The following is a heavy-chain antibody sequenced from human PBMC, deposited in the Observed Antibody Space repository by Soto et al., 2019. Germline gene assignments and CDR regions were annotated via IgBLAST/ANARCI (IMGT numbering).Heavy chain of an antibody. Sequence: PSETLSLTCTVSGGCISSYYWSWIRQPPGKGLEWIGYIYYSGSTNYNPSLKSRVTISVDTSKNQFSLKLSSVTAADTAVYYCARGVDSRGEYGMDVWGQGTTLTVSS. CDR1: GGCISSYY. D-gene: IGHD3-10*01. V-gene: IGHV4-59*12. CDR3: ARGVDSRGEYGMDV. J-gene: IGHJ6*02. CDR2: IYYSGST.